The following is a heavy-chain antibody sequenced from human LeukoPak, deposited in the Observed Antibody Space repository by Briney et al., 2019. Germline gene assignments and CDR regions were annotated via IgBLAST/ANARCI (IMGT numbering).Heavy chain of an antibody. CDR3: ARRAYYDTSGYYPASGYFDL. CDR2: IYSSGIT. J-gene: IGHJ2*01. CDR1: GGSIISSY. D-gene: IGHD3-22*01. V-gene: IGHV4-59*08. Sequence: SETLSLTCTVSGGSIISSYWNWIRQPPGKGLEWIGYIYSSGITNYNPSLKSRGTISIATSRDQFSLRLNSVTAADTAIYYCARRAYYDTSGYYPASGYFDLWGRGTLVTVSS.